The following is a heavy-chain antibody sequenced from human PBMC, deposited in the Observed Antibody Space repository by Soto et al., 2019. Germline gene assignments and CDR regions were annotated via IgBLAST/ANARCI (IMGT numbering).Heavy chain of an antibody. CDR1: GGSISSYY. Sequence: KPSETLSLTCTVSGGSISSYYWSWIRQPPGKGLEWIGYIYYSGSTNYNPSLKSRVTISVDTSKNQFSLKLSSVTAADTAVYYCARWGSRSSGWFDPWGQGTLVTVSS. J-gene: IGHJ5*02. D-gene: IGHD6-19*01. V-gene: IGHV4-59*01. CDR3: ARWGSRSSGWFDP. CDR2: IYYSGST.